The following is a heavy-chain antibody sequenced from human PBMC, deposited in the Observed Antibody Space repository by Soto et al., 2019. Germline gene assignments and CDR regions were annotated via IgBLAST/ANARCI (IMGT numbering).Heavy chain of an antibody. Sequence: AGGSLRLSCAASGFTFSSYAMSWVRQAPGKGLEWVSAISDSGGSTYYADSVKGRFTISRDNSKNTLYLQMNSLRAEDTAVYYCAKDARRVRVTMIVVVSQSFDYWGQGTLVTVSS. D-gene: IGHD3-22*01. V-gene: IGHV3-23*01. J-gene: IGHJ4*02. CDR1: GFTFSSYA. CDR3: AKDARRVRVTMIVVVSQSFDY. CDR2: ISDSGGST.